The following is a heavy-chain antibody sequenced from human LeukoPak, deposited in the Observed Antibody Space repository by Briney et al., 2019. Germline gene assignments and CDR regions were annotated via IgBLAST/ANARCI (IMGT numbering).Heavy chain of an antibody. CDR2: LSGSGGST. Sequence: GSLRLSCVASGFTFSSYAMSWVRQAPGKGLEWVSALSGSGGSTYYADSVKGRFTISRDNAKNTLYVQMNSLRAEGRATSYFAEDWSDSSDYYYGPDAFDIWGQGTMVTVSS. J-gene: IGHJ3*02. CDR1: GFTFSSYA. V-gene: IGHV3-23*01. CDR3: AEDWSDSSDYYYGPDAFDI. D-gene: IGHD3-22*01.